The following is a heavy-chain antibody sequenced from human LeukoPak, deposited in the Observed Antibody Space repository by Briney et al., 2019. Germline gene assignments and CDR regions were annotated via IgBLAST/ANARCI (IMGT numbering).Heavy chain of an antibody. CDR2: IGGSGDNT. D-gene: IGHD3-16*01. J-gene: IGHJ5*02. CDR3: VKDRGPYVGIANNWFDP. V-gene: IGHV3-23*01. Sequence: PGGSLRLSCPASGFTFRLYAMSWVRQARGKGPEGVSAIGGSGDNTYYPDSVRGRFTNSRDNSKTTVYLQMNSLRAEDTAIYYCVKDRGPYVGIANNWFDPWGQGTLVTVSS. CDR1: GFTFRLYA.